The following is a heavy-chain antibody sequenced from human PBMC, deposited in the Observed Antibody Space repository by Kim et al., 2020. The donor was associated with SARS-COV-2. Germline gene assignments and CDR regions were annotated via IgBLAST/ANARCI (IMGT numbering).Heavy chain of an antibody. D-gene: IGHD1-26*01. V-gene: IGHV1-3*04. CDR2: IKTGNVYT. CDR1: GYTFSNAG. Sequence: ASVKVSCKGSGYTFSNAGIHWVHQAPGQSLEWMGWIKTGNVYTVYSEKFQGRVTFTKDTSATTAYMELSSLRSEDTAVYYCARLVGPTAIDLDYWGQGTLVTVSS. CDR3: ARLVGPTAIDLDY. J-gene: IGHJ4*02.